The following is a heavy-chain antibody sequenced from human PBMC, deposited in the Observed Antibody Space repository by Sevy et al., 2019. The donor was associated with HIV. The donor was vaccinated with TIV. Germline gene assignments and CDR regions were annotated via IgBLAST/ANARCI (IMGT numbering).Heavy chain of an antibody. CDR3: ARHGAWRFYFDY. Sequence: SETLSLTCSVSGGSISSSSYFWGWIRQPPGKGLEWFATIYYSGTTYYNPSLKSRVTMSVDTSKNQFSLRLDYVTAADTAVYHCARHGAWRFYFDYWGQGTLVTVSS. D-gene: IGHD3-16*01. CDR1: GGSISSSSYF. J-gene: IGHJ4*02. CDR2: IYYSGTT. V-gene: IGHV4-39*01.